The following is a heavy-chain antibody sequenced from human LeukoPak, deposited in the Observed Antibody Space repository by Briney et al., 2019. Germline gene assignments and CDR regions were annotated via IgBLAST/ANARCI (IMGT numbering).Heavy chain of an antibody. V-gene: IGHV1-8*01. Sequence: ASVTVSCKASGYTFTIYDINWVRQAPGQGLEWMGWMNPNSGNTGYSQKFQGRVTITRNTSISTAYMELSSLRSEDTAVYYCARGRRDVLRFLECRRPPYGMDVWGQGTTVSVSS. CDR2: MNPNSGNT. D-gene: IGHD3-3*01. CDR1: GYTFTIYD. CDR3: ARGRRDVLRFLECRRPPYGMDV. J-gene: IGHJ6*02.